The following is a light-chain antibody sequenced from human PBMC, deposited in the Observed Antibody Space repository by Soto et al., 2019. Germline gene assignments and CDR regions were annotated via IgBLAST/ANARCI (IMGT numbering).Light chain of an antibody. CDR1: QSLLHSNGYNY. CDR3: MQALQTPYT. Sequence: DIVMTQSPLSLPVTPGEPASISCRSSQSLLHSNGYNYLDWYLQKPGQSPHLLIYSGSNRASGVPDRFSGSGAGTDFTLKISRVEAEDVGVYYCMQALQTPYTFGQGTQLEIK. V-gene: IGKV2-28*01. J-gene: IGKJ2*01. CDR2: SGS.